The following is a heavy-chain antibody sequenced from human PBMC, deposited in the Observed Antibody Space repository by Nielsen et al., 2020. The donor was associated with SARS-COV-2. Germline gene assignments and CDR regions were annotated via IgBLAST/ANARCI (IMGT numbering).Heavy chain of an antibody. CDR2: ISSSSSYI. CDR1: GFTFSSYS. V-gene: IGHV3-21*01. J-gene: IGHJ4*02. CDR3: AKDLAVAGPGYFDY. D-gene: IGHD6-19*01. Sequence: GEPLKISCAASGFTFSSYSMNWVRQAPGKGLEWVSSISSSSSYIYYADSVKGRFTISRDNAKNSLYLQMNSLRAEDTAVYYCAKDLAVAGPGYFDYWGQGTLVTVSS.